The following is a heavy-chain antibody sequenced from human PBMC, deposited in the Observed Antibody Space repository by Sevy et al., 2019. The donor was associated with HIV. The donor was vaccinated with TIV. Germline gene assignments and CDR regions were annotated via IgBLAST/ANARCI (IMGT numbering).Heavy chain of an antibody. V-gene: IGHV3-7*01. J-gene: IGHJ6*02. CDR1: GFTFSRFW. Sequence: GESLKISCAASGFTFSRFWMSWVRQAPGKGLEWVANIKQDGSEKYYVDSVKGRFTISRDNAKKSLYLQMNSLRAEDTAVYYCERNRDDSSGFHMDVWGQGTTVTVSS. CDR3: ERNRDDSSGFHMDV. D-gene: IGHD5-12*01. CDR2: IKQDGSEK.